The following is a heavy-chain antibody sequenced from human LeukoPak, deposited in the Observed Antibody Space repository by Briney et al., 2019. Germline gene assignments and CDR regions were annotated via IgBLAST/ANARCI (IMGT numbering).Heavy chain of an antibody. D-gene: IGHD2-21*02. CDR2: ISGSGGNT. CDR3: AKDKATVTAKGPFDY. Sequence: GGSLRLSCAASGFIFSSYAMSWVRQAPGKGLEWVSTISGSGGNTYYADSVKGRFTISRDNSKNTLYLQFNSLRAEDTAVYYCAKDKATVTAKGPFDYWGQGTLVTVSS. CDR1: GFIFSSYA. J-gene: IGHJ4*02. V-gene: IGHV3-23*01.